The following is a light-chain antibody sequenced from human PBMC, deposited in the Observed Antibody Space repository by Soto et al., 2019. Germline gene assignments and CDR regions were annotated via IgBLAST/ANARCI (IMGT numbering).Light chain of an antibody. CDR1: QSISSN. V-gene: IGKV3-15*01. CDR3: QQYDKWPPVT. CDR2: GAS. Sequence: EIVMTQSPATLSVSPGERATLSCRASQSISSNLAWYQQKPGQAPRLLIYGASTRATGIPARFSGSGSGTEFTLTISSLQSEDSAVYYCQQYDKWPPVTLGQGTRLEIK. J-gene: IGKJ5*01.